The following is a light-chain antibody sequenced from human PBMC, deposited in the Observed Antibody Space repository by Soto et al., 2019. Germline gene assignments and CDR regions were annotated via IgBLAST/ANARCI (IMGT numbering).Light chain of an antibody. Sequence: QSALTQPASVSGSPGQSITISCTGTSRDVGRYDYVSWYQQHPGKAPKLMVSEVSHRPSGVSNRFSGSKSGNTASLTISGLQAEDEADYYCSSYSTMGTYVFGAGTKVTVL. CDR1: SRDVGRYDY. CDR2: EVS. J-gene: IGLJ1*01. V-gene: IGLV2-14*01. CDR3: SSYSTMGTYV.